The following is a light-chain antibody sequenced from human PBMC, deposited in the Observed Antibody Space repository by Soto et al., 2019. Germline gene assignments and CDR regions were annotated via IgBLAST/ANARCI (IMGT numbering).Light chain of an antibody. CDR1: QTISNNY. CDR2: GAS. J-gene: IGKJ3*01. Sequence: ETVLTQSPGTLSLSPGEGATLSCRASQTISNNYLAWFQKRAGQAPRLIIYGASSRATGIPDRFSGRGSGTDFTLTISRLEPADFATYYCQQYGLSPMFTFGPGTRVEI. V-gene: IGKV3-20*01. CDR3: QQYGLSPMFT.